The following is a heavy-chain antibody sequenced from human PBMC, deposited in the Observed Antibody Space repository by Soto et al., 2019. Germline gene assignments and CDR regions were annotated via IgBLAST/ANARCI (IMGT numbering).Heavy chain of an antibody. CDR1: GFTFSNYL. D-gene: IGHD1-26*01. J-gene: IGHJ6*03. V-gene: IGHV3-7*01. Sequence: PGGSLRLSCAASGFTFSNYLMSWARQAPGKGLEWVANIKQDGSEKYYVDSVKGRFTVSRDNADNSLYLQMNSLRAEDTAVYYCARDFEQTPGRYYNYYCMDVWGKGTTVTVSS. CDR2: IKQDGSEK. CDR3: ARDFEQTPGRYYNYYCMDV.